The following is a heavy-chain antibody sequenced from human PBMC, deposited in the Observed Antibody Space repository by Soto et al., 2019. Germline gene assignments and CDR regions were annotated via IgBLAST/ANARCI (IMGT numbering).Heavy chain of an antibody. J-gene: IGHJ4*02. CDR2: IIPILGIA. D-gene: IGHD2-15*01. CDR1: GGTFSSYT. CDR3: ASHGDCSGGSCPRGDY. Sequence: QVQLVQSGAEVKKPGSSVKVSCKASGGTFSSYTISWVRQAPGQGLEWMGRIIPILGIANYAQKFQGRVTITRDKTTGNAYMEVSSLGSGDTGGYYCASHGDCSGGSCPRGDYWGQGTLVTVSS. V-gene: IGHV1-69*02.